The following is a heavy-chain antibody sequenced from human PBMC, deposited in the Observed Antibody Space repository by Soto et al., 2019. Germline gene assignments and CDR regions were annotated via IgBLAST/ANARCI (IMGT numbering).Heavy chain of an antibody. CDR3: ARGCSGSGWFEY. Sequence: EVQLVESGGGLVQPGGSLRLSCAASGFTFSSYSMAWVRQAPGKGLEWLSYISSSGNIITYGDSVKGRFTVSRDNAKNSLYLQLNSLSAEDTAVYSCARGCSGSGWFEYWGQGTLVTVSS. CDR2: ISSSGNII. CDR1: GFTFSSYS. J-gene: IGHJ4*02. D-gene: IGHD2-15*01. V-gene: IGHV3-48*01.